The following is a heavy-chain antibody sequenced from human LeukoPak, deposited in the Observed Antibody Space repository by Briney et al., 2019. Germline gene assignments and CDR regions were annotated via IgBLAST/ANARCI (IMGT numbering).Heavy chain of an antibody. D-gene: IGHD1-1*01. CDR3: ATTTGTTRVIDY. CDR2: IYHSGST. CDR1: GYSISSGYY. J-gene: IGHJ4*02. V-gene: IGHV4-38-2*02. Sequence: SETLSLTCTVSGYSISSGYYWGWIRQPPGKGLEWIGSIYHSGSTYYNPSLKSRVTISVDTSKNQFSLKLSSVTAADTAVYYCATTTGTTRVIDYWGQGTLVTVSS.